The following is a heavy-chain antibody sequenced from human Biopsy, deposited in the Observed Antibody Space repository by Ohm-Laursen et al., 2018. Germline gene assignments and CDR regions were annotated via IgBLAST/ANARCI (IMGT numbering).Heavy chain of an antibody. CDR2: ISPKSGDT. J-gene: IGHJ4*02. V-gene: IGHV1-2*02. CDR3: ALQSVAQMKNFDY. CDR1: GFSFTGYY. Sequence: ASVKVSCKASGFSFTGYYIHWVRQAPGQGLERMGWISPKSGDTNYAHKFQGNITMTRDTSMSTAYMEMSRLRCDDTAVYYCALQSVAQMKNFDYWGQGTLVTVSS. D-gene: IGHD6-19*01.